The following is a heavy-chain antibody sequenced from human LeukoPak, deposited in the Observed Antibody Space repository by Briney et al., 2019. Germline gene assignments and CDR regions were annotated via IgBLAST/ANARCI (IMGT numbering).Heavy chain of an antibody. CDR1: GGSISSGGYY. D-gene: IGHD3-10*01. CDR3: ARDDAYGSGSGGFDY. Sequence: SETLSLTCTVSGGSISSGGYYWSWIRQHPGKGLEWIGYIYYSGSTYYNPSLKSRVTISVDTSKNQFSLRLSSVTAADMAVYYCARDDAYGSGSGGFDYWGQGTLVTVSS. J-gene: IGHJ4*02. V-gene: IGHV4-31*03. CDR2: IYYSGST.